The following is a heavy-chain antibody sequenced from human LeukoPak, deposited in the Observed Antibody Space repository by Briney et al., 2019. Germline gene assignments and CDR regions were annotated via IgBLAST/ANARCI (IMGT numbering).Heavy chain of an antibody. V-gene: IGHV3-7*01. CDR2: IKKDGSEK. D-gene: IGHD3-22*01. Sequence: PGGSLRLSCAASGFTFSSYWMSWVRQAPGKGLEWVANIKKDGSEKYYVDSVKGRFTISRDNAKNSLYLQMNSLRAEDTAVYYCARVSYYYDSSGYYNWFDPWGQGTLVTVSS. CDR1: GFTFSSYW. J-gene: IGHJ5*02. CDR3: ARVSYYYDSSGYYNWFDP.